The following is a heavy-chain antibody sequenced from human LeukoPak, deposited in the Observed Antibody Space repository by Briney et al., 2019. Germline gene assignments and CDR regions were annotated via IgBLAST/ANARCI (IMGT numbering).Heavy chain of an antibody. V-gene: IGHV1-2*02. CDR2: INPNSGGT. Sequence: ASVKVSCKASGYTFTDYYMHWVRQAPGQGLEWTGWINPNSGGTNYAQKFQGRVTMTRDTSISTAYMDLTRLRSDDTAVYYCARDHCTSSGCYEDYYYGMDVWGQGTTVTVSS. CDR1: GYTFTDYY. D-gene: IGHD2-2*01. CDR3: ARDHCTSSGCYEDYYYGMDV. J-gene: IGHJ6*02.